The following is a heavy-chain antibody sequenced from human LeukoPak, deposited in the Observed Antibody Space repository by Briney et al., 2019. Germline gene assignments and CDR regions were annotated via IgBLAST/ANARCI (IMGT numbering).Heavy chain of an antibody. V-gene: IGHV4-31*03. CDR2: IYYSGST. J-gene: IGHJ3*02. CDR1: GGSISSGGYY. Sequence: PSQTLSLTCTVSGGSISSGGYYWSWIRQHPGQGLEWIGYIYYSGSTYYNPSLKSRVTISVDTSKNQFSLKLSSVTAADTAVYYCARSILRYFAFDIWGQGTMVTVSS. D-gene: IGHD3-9*01. CDR3: ARSILRYFAFDI.